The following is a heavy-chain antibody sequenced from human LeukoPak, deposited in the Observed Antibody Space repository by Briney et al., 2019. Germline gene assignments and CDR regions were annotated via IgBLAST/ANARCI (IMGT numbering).Heavy chain of an antibody. CDR1: GGSVSSGSYY. J-gene: IGHJ4*02. V-gene: IGHV4-61*01. CDR3: ARLIAVAGTDFDY. CDR2: IYYSGST. Sequence: SETLSLTCTVSGGSVSSGSYYWSWIRQPPGKGLEWIGYIYYSGSTNYNPSLKSRVTISVDTSKNQFSLKLSSVTAADTAVYYCARLIAVAGTDFDYWGQGTPVTVSS. D-gene: IGHD6-19*01.